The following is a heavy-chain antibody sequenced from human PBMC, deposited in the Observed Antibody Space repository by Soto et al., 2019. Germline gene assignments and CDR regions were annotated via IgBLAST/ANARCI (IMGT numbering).Heavy chain of an antibody. CDR3: ARWSYPDY. D-gene: IGHD3-10*01. Sequence: PGGSLRRSWVASGFSFGSYALTWVRQAPGKGLEWVSTISGSDGKTFYADAVKGRFSISRDISQSTLYLQMNSLRADDTAIYYCARWSYPDYRGKGTPVTVSS. CDR2: ISGSDGKT. CDR1: GFSFGSYA. V-gene: IGHV3-23*01. J-gene: IGHJ4*02.